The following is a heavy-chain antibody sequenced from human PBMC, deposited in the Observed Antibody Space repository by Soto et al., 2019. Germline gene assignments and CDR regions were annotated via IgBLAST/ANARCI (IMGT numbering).Heavy chain of an antibody. CDR1: GYTLTELS. CDR3: ATGLLITIFGVAPPDYYYYMDV. Sequence: ASVKVSCKVSGYTLTELSMHWVRQAPGKGLEWMGGFDPEDGETIYAQKFQGRVTMTEDTSTDTAYMELSSLRSEDTAVYYCATGLLITIFGVAPPDYYYYMDVWGKGTTVTVSS. V-gene: IGHV1-24*01. J-gene: IGHJ6*03. D-gene: IGHD3-3*01. CDR2: FDPEDGET.